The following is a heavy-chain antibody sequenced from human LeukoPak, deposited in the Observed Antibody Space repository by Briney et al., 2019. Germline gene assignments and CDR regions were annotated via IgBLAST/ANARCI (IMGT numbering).Heavy chain of an antibody. CDR3: ARGAFWSGYNWFDP. J-gene: IGHJ5*02. V-gene: IGHV1-8*02. D-gene: IGHD3-3*01. CDR1: GYTFTGYY. CDR2: MNPNSGNT. Sequence: ASVKVSCKASGYTFTGYYMHWVRQAPGQGLEWMGWMNPNSGNTGYAQKFQGRVTMTRNTSISTAYMELSSLRSEDTAVYYCARGAFWSGYNWFDPWGQGTLVTVSS.